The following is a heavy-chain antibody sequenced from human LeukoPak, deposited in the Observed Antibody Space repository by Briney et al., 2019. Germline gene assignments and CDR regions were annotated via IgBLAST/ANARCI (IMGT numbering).Heavy chain of an antibody. J-gene: IGHJ4*02. Sequence: SETLSLTCTVSGGSISSSSHYWSWIRQPPGKGLEWIGYIYYSGSTNYNPSLKSRVTISVDTSKNQFSLKLSSVTAADTAVYYCAKDRYSGTLDYWGQGTLVTVSS. CDR1: GGSISSSSHY. CDR3: AKDRYSGTLDY. D-gene: IGHD1-26*01. CDR2: IYYSGST. V-gene: IGHV4-61*01.